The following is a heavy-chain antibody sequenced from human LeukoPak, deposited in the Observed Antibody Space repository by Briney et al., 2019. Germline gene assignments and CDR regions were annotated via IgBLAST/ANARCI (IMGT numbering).Heavy chain of an antibody. Sequence: GGSLRLSCVGSGFTSIAYALTWARQAPGKGLEWVSGISGGGVTTYYADSVKGRFTISRDNSKNTLYLQMNSLRAEDTAVYYCAREWSGYYSSLGYWGQGTLVTVSS. J-gene: IGHJ4*02. D-gene: IGHD3-3*01. CDR1: GFTSIAYA. CDR3: AREWSGYYSSLGY. CDR2: ISGGGVTT. V-gene: IGHV3-23*01.